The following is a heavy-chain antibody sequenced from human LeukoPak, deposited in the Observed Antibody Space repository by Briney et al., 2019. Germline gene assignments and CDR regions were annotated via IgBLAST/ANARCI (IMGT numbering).Heavy chain of an antibody. CDR1: GYRFTSYR. Sequence: GPPLKISCKGSGYRFTSYRIGWVRQMPGKGLEGMGIIYPADSDTRYSPSFQGQVTISVDKSISTAYLQWSSLKASDTAIYYCARLSVTGTASFYAFNIWGQGTMVTVSS. J-gene: IGHJ3*02. CDR3: ARLSVTGTASFYAFNI. D-gene: IGHD1-7*01. V-gene: IGHV5-51*01. CDR2: IYPADSDT.